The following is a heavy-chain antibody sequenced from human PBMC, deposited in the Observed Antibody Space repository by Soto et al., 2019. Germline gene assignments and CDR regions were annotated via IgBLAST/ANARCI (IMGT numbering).Heavy chain of an antibody. D-gene: IGHD6-6*01. J-gene: IGHJ4*02. Sequence: SETLSLTCTVSGGSISSSSYYWGWIRQPPGKGLEWIGSIYYTGSTYYNPSLKSRVTISLDTSKNQFSLKLNSLTAADTAVYYCARGSPLSSSFPLDYWGQGTLVTVSS. CDR3: ARGSPLSSSFPLDY. V-gene: IGHV4-39*07. CDR1: GGSISSSSYY. CDR2: IYYTGST.